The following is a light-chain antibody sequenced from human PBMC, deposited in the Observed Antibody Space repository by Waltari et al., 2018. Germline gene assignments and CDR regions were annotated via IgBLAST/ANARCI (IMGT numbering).Light chain of an antibody. CDR1: QSVSSY. J-gene: IGKJ3*01. CDR2: DAS. CDR3: QQRSNWPRT. V-gene: IGKV3-11*01. Sequence: EIVLTQSPATLSLSPGARATLSCRASQSVSSYLAWYQQKPGQAPRLLIYDASNRATCIPARFSGSGSGTDFTLTISSLEPEDFAVYYCQQRSNWPRTFGPGTKVDIK.